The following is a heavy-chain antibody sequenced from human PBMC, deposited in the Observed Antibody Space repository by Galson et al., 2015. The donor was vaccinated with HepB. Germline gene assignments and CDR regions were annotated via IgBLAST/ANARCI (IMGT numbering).Heavy chain of an antibody. J-gene: IGHJ4*02. V-gene: IGHV3-30*18. CDR3: ANEGQWLKAYFDY. Sequence: SLRLSCAASGLAFRKNGMHWVRQAPGKGLEWVAVISYDGSNKEYADSVKGRFIISRDNSKNTVYLQMNSLRTEDTAVYFCANEGQWLKAYFDYWGQGTRVIVSS. CDR2: ISYDGSNK. D-gene: IGHD6-19*01. CDR1: GLAFRKNG.